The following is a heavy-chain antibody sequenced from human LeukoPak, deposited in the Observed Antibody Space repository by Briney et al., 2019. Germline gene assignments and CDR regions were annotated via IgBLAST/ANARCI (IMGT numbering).Heavy chain of an antibody. Sequence: PGGSLRLSCAASGFTVSSNYMSWVRQAPGKGLEWVSVIYSGGSTYYADSVKGRFTTSRDNSKNTLYLQMNSLRAEDTAVYYCASTDGGWSVFDYWGQGTLVTVSS. CDR3: ASTDGGWSVFDY. J-gene: IGHJ4*02. D-gene: IGHD6-19*01. V-gene: IGHV3-66*01. CDR2: IYSGGST. CDR1: GFTVSSNY.